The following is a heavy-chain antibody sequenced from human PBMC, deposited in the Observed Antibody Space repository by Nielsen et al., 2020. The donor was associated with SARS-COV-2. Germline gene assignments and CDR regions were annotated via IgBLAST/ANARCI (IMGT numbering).Heavy chain of an antibody. J-gene: IGHJ4*02. CDR2: IKHDGSEQ. D-gene: IGHD5-12*01. CDR1: GFSFSTFSNYG. Sequence: GESLKISCAASGFSFSTFSNYGMHWVRQAPGKGLEWLANIKHDGSEQYYVDSVKGRFTMSRDNAKNLLYLQMNSLRDDDTAVYYCARDSYIVPTNYYFDYWGQGALVTVSS. V-gene: IGHV3-7*01. CDR3: ARDSYIVPTNYYFDY.